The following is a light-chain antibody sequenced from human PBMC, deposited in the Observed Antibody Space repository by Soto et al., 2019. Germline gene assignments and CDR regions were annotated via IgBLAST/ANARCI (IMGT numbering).Light chain of an antibody. CDR2: GAS. V-gene: IGKV3-20*01. CDR1: QSVSSNY. J-gene: IGKJ1*01. Sequence: EIVLTQSPGTLSLSPGERATLSCRASQSVSSNYLAWYQQKPGQAPRFLIYGASSRATGIPDRFSGSGSGTDFTLTISRLEPEDFAVYYGQQYGSSPVTFGQGTKVEIK. CDR3: QQYGSSPVT.